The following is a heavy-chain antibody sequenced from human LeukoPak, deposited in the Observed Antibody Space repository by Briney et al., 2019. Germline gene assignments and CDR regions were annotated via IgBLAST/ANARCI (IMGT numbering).Heavy chain of an antibody. D-gene: IGHD3-22*01. Sequence: SETLSLTCTVSGGSISSGGYYWGWIRQPPGKGLEWIGSMFYSGSTYYNPSLKSRVTISVDTSKNQFSLKLSSVTAADTAVYYCARHPLGYDSSGYYYLFDYWGQGTLVTVSS. CDR1: GGSISSGGYY. CDR2: MFYSGST. CDR3: ARHPLGYDSSGYYYLFDY. V-gene: IGHV4-39*01. J-gene: IGHJ4*02.